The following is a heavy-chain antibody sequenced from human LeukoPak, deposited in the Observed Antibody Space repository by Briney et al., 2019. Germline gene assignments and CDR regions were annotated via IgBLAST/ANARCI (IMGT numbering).Heavy chain of an antibody. J-gene: IGHJ4*02. CDR1: GYTFTSYD. CDR3: ARVSSGTRGQTRGLDY. Sequence: ASVKVSCKASGYTFTSYDINWVRQATGQGLEWMGWMNPNSGNTGYAQKFQGRVTMTRNTSISTAYMELSSLRSEDTAVYYCARVSSGTRGQTRGLDYWGQGTLVTVSS. D-gene: IGHD1-1*01. CDR2: MNPNSGNT. V-gene: IGHV1-8*01.